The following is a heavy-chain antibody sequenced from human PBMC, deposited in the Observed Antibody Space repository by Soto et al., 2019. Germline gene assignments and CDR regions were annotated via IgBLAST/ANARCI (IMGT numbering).Heavy chain of an antibody. CDR2: INASSGST. Sequence: ASVKVSCKASGYTFINYAMHWVRQAPGQRLEWMGRINASSGSTNSAQKLQGRVTMTRDTSTGTVYMELSSLISEDTAVYCCARGACGTSCHYYYYYGMDVWGQGTTVTAP. J-gene: IGHJ6*02. V-gene: IGHV1-3*01. D-gene: IGHD2-2*01. CDR1: GYTFINYA. CDR3: ARGACGTSCHYYYYYGMDV.